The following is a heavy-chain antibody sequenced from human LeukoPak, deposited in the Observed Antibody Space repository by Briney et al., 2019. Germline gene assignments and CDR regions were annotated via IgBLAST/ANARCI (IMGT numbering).Heavy chain of an antibody. CDR3: RRNGDYVSWEVDAFDI. V-gene: IGHV4-34*01. CDR2: INHSGST. Sequence: TETLSLTCAVYGGSFSGYYWSWIRQPPGKGLEWIGEINHSGSTNYSPSLKSRVTISVDTSKNQFSLKLSSVTAADTAVYYCRRNGDYVSWEVDAFDIWGQGTMVTVSS. J-gene: IGHJ3*02. CDR1: GGSFSGYY. D-gene: IGHD4-17*01.